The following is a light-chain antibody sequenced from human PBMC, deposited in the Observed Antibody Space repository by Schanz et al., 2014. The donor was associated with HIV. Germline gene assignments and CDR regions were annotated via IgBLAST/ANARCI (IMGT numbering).Light chain of an antibody. CDR1: QSVSSY. Sequence: EIVLTQSPATLSLSPGERATLSCRASQSVSSYLAWYQQKPGQAPRLLIYDASNRSTGIPARFSGSGSGTVFTLTISRLEPEDFAVFYCQQYGSSPLFTFGPGTKVDIK. CDR2: DAS. J-gene: IGKJ3*01. V-gene: IGKV3-20*01. CDR3: QQYGSSPLFT.